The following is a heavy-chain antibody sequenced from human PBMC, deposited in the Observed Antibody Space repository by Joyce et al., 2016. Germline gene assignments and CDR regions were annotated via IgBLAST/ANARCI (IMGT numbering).Heavy chain of an antibody. CDR2: ISDDGPNK. J-gene: IGHJ3*02. V-gene: IGHV3-30*04. CDR1: GSIFSGYA. D-gene: IGHD6-13*01. CDR3: ARRSGIPAGRRPGAFDM. Sequence: QEQLEESGGGVGQPGTSLRLSCTASGSIFSGYAMNWVRQAPGKGLGWVAIISDDGPNKFYADSVRGRFTISRDNSKNTLFLQMNSVTIEDACVYYCARRSGIPAGRRPGAFDMWGQGTVVTVSS.